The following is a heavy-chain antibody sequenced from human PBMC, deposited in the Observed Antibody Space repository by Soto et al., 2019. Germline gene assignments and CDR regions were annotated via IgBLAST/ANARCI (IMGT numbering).Heavy chain of an antibody. CDR1: GGSFSGYY. CDR2: INHSGST. CDR3: ARDRITYYYGSGTTNFNWFDP. Sequence: SETLSLTCAVYGGSFSGYYWSWIRQPPGKGLEWIGEINHSGSTNYNPSLKSRVTISVDTSKNQFSLKLSSVTAADTAVYYCARDRITYYYGSGTTNFNWFDPWGQGTLVTVSS. J-gene: IGHJ5*02. D-gene: IGHD3-10*01. V-gene: IGHV4-34*01.